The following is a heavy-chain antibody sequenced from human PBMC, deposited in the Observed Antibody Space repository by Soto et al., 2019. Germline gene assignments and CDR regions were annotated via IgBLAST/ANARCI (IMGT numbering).Heavy chain of an antibody. D-gene: IGHD3-22*01. J-gene: IGHJ3*02. CDR3: ASRPIVPDRNAFDI. V-gene: IGHV4-59*08. CDR2: IYYSGST. Sequence: TSETLSLTCTVSGGSISSYYWSWIRQPPGKGLEWIGYIYYSGSTNYNPSLKSRVTISVDTSKNQFSLKLSSVTAADTAVYYCASRPIVPDRNAFDIWGQGTMVTVSS. CDR1: GGSISSYY.